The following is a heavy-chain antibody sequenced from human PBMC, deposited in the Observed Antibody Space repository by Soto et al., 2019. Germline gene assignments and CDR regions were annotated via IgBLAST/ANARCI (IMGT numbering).Heavy chain of an antibody. Sequence: GGSLRLSCAASGFTFDDYAMHWVRQAPGKGLEWVSGISWNSGSIGYADSVKGRFTISRDNAKNSLYLQMNSLRAEDTALYYCAKGIRYYDILTGYYHGMDHYDYWGQGTLVTVSS. CDR2: ISWNSGSI. D-gene: IGHD3-9*01. V-gene: IGHV3-9*01. CDR3: AKGIRYYDILTGYYHGMDHYDY. CDR1: GFTFDDYA. J-gene: IGHJ4*02.